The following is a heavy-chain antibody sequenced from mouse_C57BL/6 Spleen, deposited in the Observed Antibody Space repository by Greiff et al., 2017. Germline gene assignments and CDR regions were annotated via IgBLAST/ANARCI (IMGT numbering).Heavy chain of an antibody. CDR3: ARTMTTVVATRGYFDC. D-gene: IGHD1-1*01. Sequence: EVQLQQSVAELVRPGASVKLSCTASGFNIKNTYMHWVKQRPEQGLEWIGRIDPANGNTKYAPKFQGKATITADTSSNTAYLQLSSLTSEDTAIYYCARTMTTVVATRGYFDCWGQGTTLTVSS. J-gene: IGHJ2*01. V-gene: IGHV14-3*01. CDR1: GFNIKNTY. CDR2: IDPANGNT.